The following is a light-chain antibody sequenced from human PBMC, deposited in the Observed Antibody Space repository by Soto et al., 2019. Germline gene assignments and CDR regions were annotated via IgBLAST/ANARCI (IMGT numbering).Light chain of an antibody. CDR2: DVS. Sequence: QSSLTKPASVSGSHGQSITICGTGTSIDVVCYKYVSWYQHHPGKAPKLLIYDVSNRPSGISNRFSGSKSDNTASLTISGLQPEDEADYYCSSYTTSNTRQIVFGTGTKVTV. CDR3: SSYTTSNTRQIV. J-gene: IGLJ1*01. CDR1: SIDVVCYKY. V-gene: IGLV2-14*03.